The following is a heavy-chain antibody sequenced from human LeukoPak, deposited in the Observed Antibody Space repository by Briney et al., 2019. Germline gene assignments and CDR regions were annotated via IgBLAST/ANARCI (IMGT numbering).Heavy chain of an antibody. CDR3: AREIRGVINYYGMDV. Sequence: SETLSLTCTVSGGSINNSSYYWGWIRLPPGKGLEWIGSIYYSGSTYYNPSLKSRVTISVDTSKNQFSLKLSSVTAADTAVYYCAREIRGVINYYGMDVWGQGTTVTVSS. CDR1: GGSINNSSYY. D-gene: IGHD3-10*01. V-gene: IGHV4-39*07. CDR2: IYYSGST. J-gene: IGHJ6*02.